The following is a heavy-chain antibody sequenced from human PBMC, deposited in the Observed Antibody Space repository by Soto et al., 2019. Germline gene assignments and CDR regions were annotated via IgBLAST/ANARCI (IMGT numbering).Heavy chain of an antibody. CDR2: ITPIYDTT. V-gene: IGHV1-69*12. D-gene: IGHD4-17*01. J-gene: IGHJ6*02. CDR1: GDTLTNHA. Sequence: QVHLVQSGAEEKKAGSSVKVSCKASGDTLTNHAVSWVRQAPGQGLEWMGGITPIYDTTNIAQKFHGRLTFSADESSGTVYMELQSLTSGGTAVYYCARGRAVTGHYDMSVWGQGTTVIVSS. CDR3: ARGRAVTGHYDMSV.